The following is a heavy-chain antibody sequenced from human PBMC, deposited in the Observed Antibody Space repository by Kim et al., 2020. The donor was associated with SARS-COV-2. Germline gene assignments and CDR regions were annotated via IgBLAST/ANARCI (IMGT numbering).Heavy chain of an antibody. D-gene: IGHD2-2*01. CDR1: GYSISSGYY. CDR3: ARDLGDIVVVPAARKGGYCCYGMDV. CDR2: IYHSGST. Sequence: SETLSLTCTVSGYSISSGYYWGWIRQPPGKGLEWIGSIYHSGSTYYNPSLKSRVTISVDTSKNQFSLKLSSVTAADTAVYYCARDLGDIVVVPAARKGGYCCYGMDVWGQGTTVTVSS. J-gene: IGHJ6*02. V-gene: IGHV4-38-2*02.